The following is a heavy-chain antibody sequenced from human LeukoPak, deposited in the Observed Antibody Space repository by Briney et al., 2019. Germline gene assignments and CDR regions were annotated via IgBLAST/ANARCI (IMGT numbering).Heavy chain of an antibody. V-gene: IGHV3-53*01. CDR2: IYSGGNT. D-gene: IGHD4-17*01. J-gene: IGHJ6*02. CDR1: GFTVSSNY. Sequence: PGGSLRLSCAASGFTVSSNYMSWVRQAPRGGLEWVSVIYSGGNTYYADSVKGRFTISRDNSKNTVYLQMNSLRAEDTAVYYCAKDLYGDYGMDVWGQGTTVTVSS. CDR3: AKDLYGDYGMDV.